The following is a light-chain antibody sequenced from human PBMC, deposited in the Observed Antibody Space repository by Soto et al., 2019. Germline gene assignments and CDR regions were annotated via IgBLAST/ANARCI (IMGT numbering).Light chain of an antibody. V-gene: IGKV1-5*03. Sequence: DIQMTQSPSTLSASVGDRVTISCRASQSISNWLAWYQQKPGKAPNLLIYKASTLESGVPSRFSGSGYGTEFTLTISSLQPDDFATYYCQQYNSYSYTFGQGTKLEI. CDR3: QQYNSYSYT. CDR1: QSISNW. J-gene: IGKJ2*01. CDR2: KAS.